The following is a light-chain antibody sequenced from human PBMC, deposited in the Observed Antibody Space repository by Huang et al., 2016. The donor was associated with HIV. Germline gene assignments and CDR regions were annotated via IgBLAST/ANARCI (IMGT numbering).Light chain of an antibody. CDR1: QSISSF. V-gene: IGKV1-39*01. Sequence: DIQMTQSPSSLSASVGERVAITCRASQSISSFLNWYQQKPGKAPKLLIYAASNVQSGVPSKFRGSGSGTVFTLSISSLQPEDFATYYCQQSYNTPRTFGQGTKLEIK. J-gene: IGKJ2*01. CDR3: QQSYNTPRT. CDR2: AAS.